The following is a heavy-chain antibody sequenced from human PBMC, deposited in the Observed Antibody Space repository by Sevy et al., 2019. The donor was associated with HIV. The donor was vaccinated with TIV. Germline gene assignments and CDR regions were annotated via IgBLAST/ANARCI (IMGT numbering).Heavy chain of an antibody. CDR2: IYYSGST. CDR3: ARGTGYYGNFFDY. D-gene: IGHD3-10*01. CDR1: GDSISNGGYY. J-gene: IGHJ4*02. Sequence: SETLSLTCTVSGDSISNGGYYWTWIRQHPGNGLEWIGHIYYSGSTYYSPSLKSRITISVDTSKNQFSLKLTSVTAADTAVYHCARGTGYYGNFFDYWGPGTLVTVSS. V-gene: IGHV4-31*03.